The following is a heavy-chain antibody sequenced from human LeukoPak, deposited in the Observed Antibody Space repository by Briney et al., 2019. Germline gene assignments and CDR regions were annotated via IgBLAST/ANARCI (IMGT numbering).Heavy chain of an antibody. Sequence: SETLSLTCTVSGGSISGYYWSWIRQPPGKGLEWTGYIYYSGSTNYNPSLKSRVTISVDTSKNQFSLKLSSVTAADTAVYYCARHKRGYNYGSDYFDSWGQGALVTVSS. D-gene: IGHD3-10*01. CDR1: GGSISGYY. CDR3: ARHKRGYNYGSDYFDS. J-gene: IGHJ4*02. V-gene: IGHV4-59*08. CDR2: IYYSGST.